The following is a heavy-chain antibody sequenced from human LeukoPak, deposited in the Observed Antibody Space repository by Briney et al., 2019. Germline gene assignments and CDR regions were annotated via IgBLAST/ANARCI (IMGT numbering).Heavy chain of an antibody. CDR2: INPNSGGT. D-gene: IGHD6-13*01. Sequence: ASVKVSCKASGYTFTGYYMHLVRQAPGQGLEWMGWINPNSGGTNYAQKFQGRVTMTRDTSISTAYMELSRLRSDDTAVYYCAIIGSSWSFTYYYYGMDVWGQGTTVTVSS. V-gene: IGHV1-2*02. CDR3: AIIGSSWSFTYYYYGMDV. CDR1: GYTFTGYY. J-gene: IGHJ6*02.